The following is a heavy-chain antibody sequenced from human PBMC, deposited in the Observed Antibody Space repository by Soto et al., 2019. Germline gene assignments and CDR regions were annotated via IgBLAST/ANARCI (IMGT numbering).Heavy chain of an antibody. CDR2: IYYSGST. V-gene: IGHV4-31*03. J-gene: IGHJ4*02. CDR3: ARATSYDYVWGSYRLYFDY. D-gene: IGHD3-16*02. Sequence: SETLSLTCTVSGGSISSGGYYWSWIRQHPGKGLEWIGYIYYSGSTYYNPSLKSRVTISVDTSKNQFSLKLSSVTAADTAVYYCARATSYDYVWGSYRLYFDYWGRGTLVTVSS. CDR1: GGSISSGGYY.